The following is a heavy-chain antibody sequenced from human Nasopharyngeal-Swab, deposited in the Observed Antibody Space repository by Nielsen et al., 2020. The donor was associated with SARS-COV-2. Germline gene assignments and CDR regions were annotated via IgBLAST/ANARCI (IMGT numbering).Heavy chain of an antibody. Sequence: GGSLRLSCAASGSTFSSYSMNWVRQAPGKGLEWVSYISSSSSTIYYADSVKGRFTISRDNAKNSLYLQMNSLRDEDTAVYYCARVGPYYYDSSGYDVEYWGQGTLVTVSS. D-gene: IGHD3-22*01. J-gene: IGHJ4*02. CDR3: ARVGPYYYDSSGYDVEY. CDR1: GSTFSSYS. V-gene: IGHV3-48*02. CDR2: ISSSSSTI.